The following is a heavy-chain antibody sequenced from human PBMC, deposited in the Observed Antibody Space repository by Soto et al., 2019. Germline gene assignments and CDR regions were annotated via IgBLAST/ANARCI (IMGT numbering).Heavy chain of an antibody. V-gene: IGHV1-3*01. Sequence: QVQLVQSGAEVRKPGASVNISCRASGFTFSDHLINWVRQVPGQSLEWMGWTNPDNGNTKYPQTFQGRVTISRHSSASIVYVEVSDLTSEDTAVFYGARDILSFGPRANDAFDVWGQGTMVTVSS. CDR2: TNPDNGNT. D-gene: IGHD2-8*02. CDR1: GFTFSDHL. J-gene: IGHJ3*01. CDR3: ARDILSFGPRANDAFDV.